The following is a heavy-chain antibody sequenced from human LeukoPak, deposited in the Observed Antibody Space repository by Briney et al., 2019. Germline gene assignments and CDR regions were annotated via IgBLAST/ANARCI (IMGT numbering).Heavy chain of an antibody. Sequence: GGSLRLSCAASGFTVSSKYLSWARQAPGKGLEGVSVIYSGGSTFYADSVRGRSTISRDNSKNTLHLQMNSLRAEDTAVYYCAKGDTIPDSWGQGTLVTVSS. CDR3: AKGDTIPDS. CDR1: GFTVSSKY. CDR2: IYSGGST. D-gene: IGHD3-3*01. J-gene: IGHJ4*02. V-gene: IGHV3-66*01.